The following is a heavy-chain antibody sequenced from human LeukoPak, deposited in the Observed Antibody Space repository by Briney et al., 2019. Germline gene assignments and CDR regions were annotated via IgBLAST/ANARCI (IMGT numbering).Heavy chain of an antibody. V-gene: IGHV4-61*01. CDR3: ARDLLYGSSNARGGPLHYYYYMDV. CDR2: IYYSGST. CDR1: GGSVSSGSYY. J-gene: IGHJ6*03. D-gene: IGHD6-6*01. Sequence: SETLSLTCTVSGGSVSSGSYYWSWIRQPPGKGLEWIGYIYYSGSTNYNPSLKSRVTISVDTSKNQFSLKLSSVTAADTAVYYCARDLLYGSSNARGGPLHYYYYMDVWGKGTTVTVSS.